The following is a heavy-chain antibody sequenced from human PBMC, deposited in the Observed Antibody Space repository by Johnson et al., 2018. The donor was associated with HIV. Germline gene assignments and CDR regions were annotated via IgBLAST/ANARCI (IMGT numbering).Heavy chain of an antibody. CDR3: ARAKGGSYSDEQSAFDI. CDR2: LSYDGSNK. Sequence: QVQLVESGGGVVQPGRSLRLSCAASGFTFSEYYMSWIRQAPGKGLEWVTVLSYDGSNKFYTDSVTGRFSISRDNSKNTLDLQWNSLRAADTALYYCARAKGGSYSDEQSAFDIWGQGTMVTVSS. J-gene: IGHJ3*02. D-gene: IGHD1-26*01. V-gene: IGHV3-30-3*01. CDR1: GFTFSEYY.